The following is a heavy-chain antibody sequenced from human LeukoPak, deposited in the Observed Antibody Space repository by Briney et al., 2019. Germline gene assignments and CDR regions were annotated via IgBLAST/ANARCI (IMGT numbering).Heavy chain of an antibody. CDR1: VGTFSSYA. Sequence: GASVTVSCTSSVGTFSSYAISWVRQAPGQGLEWMGGIIPIFGTANYAQKFQGRVTITADESTSTAYMELSSLRSEDTAVYYCAREYGDYGDYYYGMDVWGQGTTVTVSS. V-gene: IGHV1-69*13. D-gene: IGHD4-17*01. CDR2: IIPIFGTA. J-gene: IGHJ6*02. CDR3: AREYGDYGDYYYGMDV.